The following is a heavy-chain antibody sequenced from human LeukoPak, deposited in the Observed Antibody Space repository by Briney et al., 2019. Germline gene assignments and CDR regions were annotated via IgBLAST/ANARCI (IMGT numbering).Heavy chain of an antibody. Sequence: PGGSLRLSCAASGFTFTYYHMHWVRQAPGKGLEWVSYINSRSTTLYYAGSVKGRFTISRDNAMNSLYLEINSLRAEDTAVYYCARGTYSSGWLEFSDFDFWGQGILVTVSS. CDR2: INSRSTTL. D-gene: IGHD6-19*01. J-gene: IGHJ4*02. CDR3: ARGTYSSGWLEFSDFDF. V-gene: IGHV3-48*01. CDR1: GFTFTYYH.